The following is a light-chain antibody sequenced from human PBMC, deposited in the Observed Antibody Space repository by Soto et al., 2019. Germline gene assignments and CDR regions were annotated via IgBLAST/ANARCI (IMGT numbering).Light chain of an antibody. CDR3: QQYYSIPIT. Sequence: EIVLTQSPDTLSLSPGERATLSCRASQSISTNLAWYQQKPGQAPRLLIFGASTRATGIPARFSGSGSGTEFTLTISSLQSEDFAVYYCQQYYSIPITFGQGTRLEIK. CDR2: GAS. J-gene: IGKJ5*01. CDR1: QSISTN. V-gene: IGKV3-15*01.